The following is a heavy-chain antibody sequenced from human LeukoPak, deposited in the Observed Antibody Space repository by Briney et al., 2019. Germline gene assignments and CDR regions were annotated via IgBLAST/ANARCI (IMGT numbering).Heavy chain of an antibody. V-gene: IGHV3-48*03. CDR1: GFTFSSYE. J-gene: IGHJ4*02. CDR2: ISSSGSTI. CDR3: ATPRPKYYYDSSGLY. Sequence: GGSLRLSCAASGFTFSSYEMSWVRQAPGKGLEWVSYISSSGSTIYYADSVKGRFTISRDNAKNSLYLQMNSLRAEDTAVYYCATPRPKYYYDSSGLYWGQGTLVTVSS. D-gene: IGHD3-22*01.